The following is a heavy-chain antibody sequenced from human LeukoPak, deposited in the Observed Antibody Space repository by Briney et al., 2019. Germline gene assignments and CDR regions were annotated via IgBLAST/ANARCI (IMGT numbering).Heavy chain of an antibody. Sequence: GGSLRLSCAASGFSLSKYWMSWVRQAPEKGLEWVANINQDVSEKYYVDSVKGRFTISRDNADNSVYLQMNNLKAGDTAVYYCARYGNGEWLAHYSFEIWGQGTMVTVSS. D-gene: IGHD6-19*01. V-gene: IGHV3-7*01. CDR3: ARYGNGEWLAHYSFEI. CDR1: GFSLSKYW. J-gene: IGHJ3*02. CDR2: INQDVSEK.